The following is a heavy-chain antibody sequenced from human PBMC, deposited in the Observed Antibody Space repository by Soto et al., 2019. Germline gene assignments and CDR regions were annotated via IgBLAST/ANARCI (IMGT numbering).Heavy chain of an antibody. CDR1: GFTFDDYA. CDR2: ISWNSGSI. Sequence: GGSLRLSCAASGFTFDDYAMHWVRQAPGKGLEWVSGISWNSGSIGYADSVKGRFTISRDNAKNSLYLQMNSLRAEDTALYYCAKGPDMVRGVTEKSYYYYMDVWGKGSTVTFSS. V-gene: IGHV3-9*01. CDR3: AKGPDMVRGVTEKSYYYYMDV. J-gene: IGHJ6*03. D-gene: IGHD3-10*01.